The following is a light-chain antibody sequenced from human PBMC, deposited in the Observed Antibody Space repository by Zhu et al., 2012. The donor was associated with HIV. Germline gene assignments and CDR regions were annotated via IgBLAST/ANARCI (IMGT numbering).Light chain of an antibody. V-gene: IGKV1-39*01. CDR3: LQSYSTPYT. CDR2: GTS. CDR1: QSVGQY. Sequence: DIQMTQSPSSLSVSVGDRVTITCRASQSVGQYLHWYQQKSGKALKLLIYGTSTLQSGVPSRFSGNGFGTDFTLTISSLQPEDFATYYCLQSYSTPYTFGQGTNLDIK. J-gene: IGKJ2*01.